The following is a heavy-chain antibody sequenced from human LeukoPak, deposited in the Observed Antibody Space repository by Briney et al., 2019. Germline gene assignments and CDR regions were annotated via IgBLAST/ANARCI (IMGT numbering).Heavy chain of an antibody. V-gene: IGHV3-30-3*01. CDR2: ISYDGSNK. Sequence: GRSLRLSCAASGFTFSSYAMHWVRQAPGKGLEWVAVISYDGSNKYYADSVKGQFTISRDNSKNTLYLQMNSLRAEDTAVYYCARELRYFDWLLPNYYYYGMDVWGQGTTVTVSS. CDR3: ARELRYFDWLLPNYYYYGMDV. J-gene: IGHJ6*02. D-gene: IGHD3-9*01. CDR1: GFTFSSYA.